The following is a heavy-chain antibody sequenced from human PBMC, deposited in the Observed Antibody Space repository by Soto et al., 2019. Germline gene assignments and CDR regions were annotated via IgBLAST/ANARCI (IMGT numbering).Heavy chain of an antibody. Sequence: GESLKISCKGSGYSFTSYWIGWVRQMPGKGLEWMGIIHPGDSDTRYSPSFQGQVTISADKSISTAYLQWSSLKASETAMYYCARALQYYYGSGSSDAFDIWGQGTMVTVSS. D-gene: IGHD3-10*01. J-gene: IGHJ3*02. CDR3: ARALQYYYGSGSSDAFDI. CDR2: IHPGDSDT. V-gene: IGHV5-51*01. CDR1: GYSFTSYW.